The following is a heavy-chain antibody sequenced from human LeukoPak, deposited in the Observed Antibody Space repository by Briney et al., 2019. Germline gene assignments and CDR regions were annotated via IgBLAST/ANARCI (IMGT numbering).Heavy chain of an antibody. J-gene: IGHJ4*02. CDR2: IYYSGST. CDR1: GCSISSYY. D-gene: IGHD3-22*01. Sequence: SETLSLTCTVSGCSISSYYWSWIRQPPGKGLEWIGYIYYSGSTNYNPSLKSRVTISVDTSKNQFSLKLSSVTAADTAVYYCARGGLYYYDSSGYFDYWGQGTLVTVSS. V-gene: IGHV4-59*01. CDR3: ARGGLYYYDSSGYFDY.